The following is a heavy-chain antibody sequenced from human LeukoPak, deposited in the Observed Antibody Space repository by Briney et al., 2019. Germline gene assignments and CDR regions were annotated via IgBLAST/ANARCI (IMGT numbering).Heavy chain of an antibody. J-gene: IGHJ6*03. CDR3: ARRVGRWFGERAYYYNYMDV. Sequence: PSETLSLTCTVSGGSISSSSSYWGWIRQPPGKGLEWIGSIYYSGSSFDNPALKSRVTISVDTSKNQFSLKLSSVTAADTAVYYCARRVGRWFGERAYYYNYMDVWGKGTTVTVSS. CDR1: GGSISSSSSY. CDR2: IYYSGSS. V-gene: IGHV4-39*07. D-gene: IGHD3-10*01.